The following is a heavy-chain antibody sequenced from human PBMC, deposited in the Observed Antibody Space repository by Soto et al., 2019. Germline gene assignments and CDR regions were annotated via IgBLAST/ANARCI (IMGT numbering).Heavy chain of an antibody. Sequence: QVQLVESGGGVVQPGRSLRLSCAASGFSFKSHGMHWDRQAPGKGLEWVALIWYDGSNKYHEDSVKGRFTISRDNSENTLYLQMNSLRAEDTAVYYCARGPNYGDYVIDYWGRGTLVTVSS. CDR3: ARGPNYGDYVIDY. V-gene: IGHV3-33*01. J-gene: IGHJ4*02. CDR2: IWYDGSNK. D-gene: IGHD4-17*01. CDR1: GFSFKSHG.